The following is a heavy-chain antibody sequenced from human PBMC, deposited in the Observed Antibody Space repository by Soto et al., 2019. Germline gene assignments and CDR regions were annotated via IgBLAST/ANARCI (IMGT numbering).Heavy chain of an antibody. CDR3: AKVQGVSSWYYYYGMDV. Sequence: GGSLRLSCAASGFTFSSYAMSWVRQAPGKGLEWVSATSGSGGSTYYADSAKGRFTISRDNSKNTLYLQMNSLRAEDTAVYYCAKVQGVSSWYYYYGMDVWGQGTTVTV. CDR1: GFTFSSYA. CDR2: TSGSGGST. V-gene: IGHV3-23*01. D-gene: IGHD6-13*01. J-gene: IGHJ6*02.